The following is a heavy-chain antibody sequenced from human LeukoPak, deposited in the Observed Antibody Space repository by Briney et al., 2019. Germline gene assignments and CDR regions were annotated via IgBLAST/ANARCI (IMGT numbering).Heavy chain of an antibody. CDR2: IIPIFGTA. J-gene: IGHJ4*02. CDR3: GRTPDILTGYNYYFDY. D-gene: IGHD3-9*01. CDR1: GGTFSGYA. V-gene: IGHV1-69*13. Sequence: ASVKVSCKASGGTFSGYAISWVRQAPGQGLEWMGGIIPIFGTANYAQKFQGRVTITADESTSTAYMELSSLRSEDTAVYYCGRTPDILTGYNYYFDYWGQGTLVTVSS.